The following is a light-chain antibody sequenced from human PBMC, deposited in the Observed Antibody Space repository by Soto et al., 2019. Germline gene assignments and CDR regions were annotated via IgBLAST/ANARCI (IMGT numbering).Light chain of an antibody. Sequence: DIVMTQSPDSLAVSLGERATINCKSSQTVLYSSNNKNYLAWYQQKPGQPPKLLIYWASTRESGVPDRFSGSGSGTDFTLTISSLQAEDVAVYYCQQYYSTITFGQGTRLGIK. J-gene: IGKJ5*01. V-gene: IGKV4-1*01. CDR3: QQYYSTIT. CDR1: QTVLYSSNNKNY. CDR2: WAS.